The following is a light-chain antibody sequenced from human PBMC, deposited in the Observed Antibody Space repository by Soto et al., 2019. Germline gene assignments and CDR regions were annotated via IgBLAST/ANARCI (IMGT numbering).Light chain of an antibody. CDR3: HQYNNWPPYT. CDR1: QSVSTN. V-gene: IGKV3-15*01. CDR2: GAS. Sequence: EIVMTQSPATLSVFPEERATLSCRASQSVSTNLAWYQQKPGQAPRLLIYGASARATGIPARFSGSGSGTEFTLTISSLQSEDFAVYYCHQYNNWPPYTFGQGTKLEIK. J-gene: IGKJ2*01.